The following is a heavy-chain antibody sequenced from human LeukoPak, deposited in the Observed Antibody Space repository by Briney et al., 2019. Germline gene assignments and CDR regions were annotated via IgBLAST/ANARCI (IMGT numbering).Heavy chain of an antibody. D-gene: IGHD3-22*01. J-gene: IGHJ4*02. CDR2: ISRSSSYI. Sequence: GXXLRLSCTAYGFTFSSYSMKWVRQAPGKGLEWVSSISRSSSYIYYADSVKGRFTICRDNAKNSLYLQMNSLRAEDTAVYYCARDPADYYDSKRYWGQGTLVTVSS. V-gene: IGHV3-21*01. CDR3: ARDPADYYDSKRY. CDR1: GFTFSSYS.